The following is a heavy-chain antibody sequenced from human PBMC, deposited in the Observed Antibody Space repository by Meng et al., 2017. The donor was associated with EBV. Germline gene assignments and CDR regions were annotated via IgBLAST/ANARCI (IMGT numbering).Heavy chain of an antibody. J-gene: IGHJ4*02. V-gene: IGHV4-39*07. Sequence: ESGPDLVKPSKTSSLICPVSGRSISTPNSYLVWIRQPPGKGLEWIGPVYSVATTFYNPSLNSRLTISVDTSKNQFSLRLSSVTAADTAIYYCVRGYDYGDYVDYWGQGTLVTVSS. CDR3: VRGYDYGDYVDY. CDR2: VYSVATT. CDR1: GRSISTPNSY. D-gene: IGHD4-17*01.